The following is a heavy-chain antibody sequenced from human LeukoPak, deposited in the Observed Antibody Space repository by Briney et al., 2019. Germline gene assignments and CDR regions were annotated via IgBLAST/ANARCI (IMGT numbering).Heavy chain of an antibody. CDR2: ITGAGNFI. J-gene: IGHJ4*02. Sequence: GGSLRLSCAASGFTISGYSMNWVRQAPGKGLEWVSSITGAGNFINYADSVRGRFSISRDNPMKSLYLQMNSLRAEDTAVYYCARDRDSRLYFDYWGQGTLVTVSS. CDR1: GFTISGYS. V-gene: IGHV3-21*04. D-gene: IGHD6-13*01. CDR3: ARDRDSRLYFDY.